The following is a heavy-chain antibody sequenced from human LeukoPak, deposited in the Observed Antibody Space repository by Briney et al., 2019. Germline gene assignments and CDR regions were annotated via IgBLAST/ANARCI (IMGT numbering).Heavy chain of an antibody. CDR3: ARAAGVTTSFYFDY. J-gene: IGHJ4*02. V-gene: IGHV3-66*01. CDR1: GFTVSSNY. CDR2: IYSGGST. Sequence: PGGSLRLSCAASGFTVSSNYMSWVRQAPGKGLEWVSVIYSGGSTYYADSVKGRSTISRDNSKNTLYLQMNSLRAEDTAVYYCARAAGVTTSFYFDYWGQGTLVTVSS. D-gene: IGHD4-17*01.